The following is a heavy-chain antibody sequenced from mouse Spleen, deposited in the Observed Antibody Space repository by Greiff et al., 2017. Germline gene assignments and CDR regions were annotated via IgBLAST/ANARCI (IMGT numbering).Heavy chain of an antibody. CDR2: IYPGSGST. V-gene: IGHV1-55*01. Sequence: QVQLQQPGAELVKPGASVKMSCKASGYTFTSYWITWVKQRPGQGLEWIGAIYPGSGSTNYHEQFKSKATLTVDTSSSTAYMQLSSRTSEDSAVYYCAREAWDAGYFDVWGTGTTVTVSS. D-gene: IGHD4-1*01. J-gene: IGHJ1*03. CDR1: GYTFTSYW. CDR3: AREAWDAGYFDV.